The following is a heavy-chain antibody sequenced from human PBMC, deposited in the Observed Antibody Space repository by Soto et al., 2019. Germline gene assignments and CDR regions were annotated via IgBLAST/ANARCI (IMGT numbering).Heavy chain of an antibody. CDR3: AREYCSSTSCYYFDY. Sequence: GGSLRLSCAASGFTFSSYSMNWVRQAPGKGLEWVSSISSSSSYIYYADSVKGRFTISRDNAKNSLYLQMNSLRAEDTAVYYCAREYCSSTSCYYFDYWGQGTLGTVSS. D-gene: IGHD2-2*01. CDR1: GFTFSSYS. CDR2: ISSSSSYI. J-gene: IGHJ4*02. V-gene: IGHV3-21*01.